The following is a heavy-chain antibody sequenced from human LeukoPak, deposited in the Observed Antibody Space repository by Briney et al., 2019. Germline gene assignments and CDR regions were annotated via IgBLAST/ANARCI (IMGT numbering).Heavy chain of an antibody. D-gene: IGHD4-23*01. CDR2: IKRDGSER. CDR1: GFTFSSYW. CDR3: ARKTVVGSYFDY. V-gene: IGHV3-7*03. Sequence: GGSLRLSCVGSGFTFSSYWMTWVRQAPGKGLEWVANIKRDGSERSYVDSVKGRFTISRDNTKNSLYLQMSSLRVEDTAVYYCARKTVVGSYFDYWGQGTPVTVSS. J-gene: IGHJ4*02.